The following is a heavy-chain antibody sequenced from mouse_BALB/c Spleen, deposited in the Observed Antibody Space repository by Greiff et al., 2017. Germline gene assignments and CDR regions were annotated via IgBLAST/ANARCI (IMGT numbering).Heavy chain of an antibody. V-gene: IGHV3-6*02. CDR1: GYSITSGYY. CDR2: ISYDGSN. Sequence: EVKLVESGPGLVKPSQSLSLTCSVTGYSITSGYYWNWIRQFPGNKLEWMGYISYDGSNNYNPSLKNRISITRDTSKNQFFLKLNSVTTADTATYYCARGDYGSSLDYWGQGTTLTVSS. CDR3: ARGDYGSSLDY. J-gene: IGHJ2*01. D-gene: IGHD1-1*01.